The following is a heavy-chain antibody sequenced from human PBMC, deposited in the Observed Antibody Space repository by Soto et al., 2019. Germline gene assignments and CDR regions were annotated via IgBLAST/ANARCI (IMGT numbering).Heavy chain of an antibody. J-gene: IGHJ5*02. V-gene: IGHV3-53*01. D-gene: IGHD2-15*01. CDR1: GFSVSSNS. Sequence: GGSLRLSCAASGFSVSSNSMSWVRQAPGKGLEWVSVIHSDVTTYYADSVKGRFIISRDNSKDTLYLQMNRLRAEDTAVYYCARERSGSWYNWFDPWGQGTLVTVSS. CDR2: IHSDVTT. CDR3: ARERSGSWYNWFDP.